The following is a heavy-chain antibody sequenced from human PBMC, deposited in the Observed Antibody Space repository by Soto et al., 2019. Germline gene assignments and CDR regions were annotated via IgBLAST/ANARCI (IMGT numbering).Heavy chain of an antibody. D-gene: IGHD5-12*01. Sequence: PVGSLRLSCAASGFTFSSYSMNWVRQAPGKGLEWVSSISSSSSYIYYADSVKGRFTISRDNAKNSLYLQMNSLRAEDTAVYYCARAFQSKWLIGDDGVAYGMDVWGQGTTVTVSS. CDR1: GFTFSSYS. J-gene: IGHJ6*02. CDR3: ARAFQSKWLIGDDGVAYGMDV. V-gene: IGHV3-21*01. CDR2: ISSSSSYI.